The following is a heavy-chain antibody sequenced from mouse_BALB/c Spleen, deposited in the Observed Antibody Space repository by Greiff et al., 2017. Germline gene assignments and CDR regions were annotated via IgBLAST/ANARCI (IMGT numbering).Heavy chain of an antibody. D-gene: IGHD2-3*01. CDR3: ARMMIAHYYAMDY. CDR1: GYSITSGYY. CDR2: ISYDGSN. Sequence: EVKLQESGPGLVKPSQSLSLTCSVTGYSITSGYYWNWIRQFPGNKLEWMGYISYDGSNNYNPSLKNRISITRDTSKNQFFLKLNSVTTEDTATYYCARMMIAHYYAMDYWGQGTSVTVSS. V-gene: IGHV3-6*02. J-gene: IGHJ4*01.